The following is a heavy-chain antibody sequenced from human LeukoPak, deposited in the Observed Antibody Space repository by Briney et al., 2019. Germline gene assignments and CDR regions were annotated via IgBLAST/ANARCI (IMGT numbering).Heavy chain of an antibody. CDR1: GYSISSGYY. D-gene: IGHD3-16*01. J-gene: IGHJ3*02. CDR2: IYHSGST. CDR3: ASGGVGAFDI. Sequence: SETLSLTCTVSGYSISSGYYWGWIRQPTGRGLEWIGSIYHSGSTYYNPSLKSRVTISVDTSKNQFSLKLSSVTAADTAVYYCASGGVGAFDIWGQGTMVTVSS. V-gene: IGHV4-38-2*02.